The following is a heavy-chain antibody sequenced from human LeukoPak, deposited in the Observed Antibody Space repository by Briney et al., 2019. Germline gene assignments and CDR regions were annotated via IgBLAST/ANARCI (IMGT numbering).Heavy chain of an antibody. J-gene: IGHJ4*02. D-gene: IGHD3-22*01. Sequence: GASVKVSCKASGYTFTSYDINWVRQATRQGLEWMGWMNPNSGNTGYAQKFQGRVTMTRNTSISTAYMELSSLTSEDTAVYYCARMVPGGESCYYYDSSGYYYGDYWGQGTLVTVSS. V-gene: IGHV1-8*01. CDR1: GYTFTSYD. CDR2: MNPNSGNT. CDR3: ARMVPGGESCYYYDSSGYYYGDY.